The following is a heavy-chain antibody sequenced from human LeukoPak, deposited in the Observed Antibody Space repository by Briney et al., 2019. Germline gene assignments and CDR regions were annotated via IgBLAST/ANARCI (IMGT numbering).Heavy chain of an antibody. D-gene: IGHD3-22*01. CDR3: ARIDYYDSSGYPDY. V-gene: IGHV4-4*07. CDR1: GGSISHYY. J-gene: IGHJ4*02. Sequence: SETLSLTCTVSGGSISHYYWSWIRQPAGKGLEWIGRIYTSGSTNYNPSLKSRVTMSVDTSKNQFSLKLSSVTAADTAVYYCARIDYYDSSGYPDYWGQGTLVTVSS. CDR2: IYTSGST.